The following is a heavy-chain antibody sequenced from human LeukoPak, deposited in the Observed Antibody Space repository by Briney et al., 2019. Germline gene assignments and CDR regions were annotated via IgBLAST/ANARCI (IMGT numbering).Heavy chain of an antibody. D-gene: IGHD6-13*01. Sequence: PGGSMRLSCAASGFTFSSYGMHWVRQAPGKGLEWVAGIPYDGSNKPYADSVKGRFTISRDNSKNTLYLQMNSLRAEDTAVYYCAKDSQPGIAAAGTWDFQHWGQGTLVTVSS. CDR2: IPYDGSNK. CDR1: GFTFSSYG. V-gene: IGHV3-30*18. J-gene: IGHJ1*01. CDR3: AKDSQPGIAAAGTWDFQH.